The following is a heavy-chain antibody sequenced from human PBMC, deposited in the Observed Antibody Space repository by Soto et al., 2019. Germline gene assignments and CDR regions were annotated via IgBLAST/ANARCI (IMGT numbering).Heavy chain of an antibody. D-gene: IGHD3-3*01. CDR1: GFTFSSYA. J-gene: IGHJ6*03. CDR3: ARDMDYDFWSGRGGYYYYMDV. CDR2: ISSNGGST. V-gene: IGHV3-64*01. Sequence: TGGSLRLSCAASGFTFSSYAMHWVRQAPGKGLEYVSAISSNGGSTYYANSVKGRFTISRDNSKNTLYLQMGSLRAEDMAVYYCARDMDYDFWSGRGGYYYYMDVWGKGTTVTVSS.